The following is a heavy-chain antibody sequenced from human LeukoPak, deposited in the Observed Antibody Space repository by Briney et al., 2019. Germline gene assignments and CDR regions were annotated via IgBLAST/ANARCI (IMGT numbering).Heavy chain of an antibody. V-gene: IGHV3-23*01. CDR3: VKASSSGLEHFDS. J-gene: IGHJ4*02. D-gene: IGHD6-6*01. CDR2: ISPSADTT. CDR1: QFTFSSSA. Sequence: GGSLRLSCAASQFTFSSSAMNWVRQTPGKGLEWVSSISPSADTTYSADSVKGRFIISRDNSKNSLYLQMNSLRAEDTAIYYCVKASSSGLEHFDSWGLGTLVNGSS.